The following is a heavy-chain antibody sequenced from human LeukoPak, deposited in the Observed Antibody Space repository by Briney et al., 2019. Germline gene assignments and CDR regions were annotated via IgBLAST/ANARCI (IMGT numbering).Heavy chain of an antibody. V-gene: IGHV1-69*04. CDR1: GGTFSSYA. CDR3: ARDQDDGDLGDWFDP. CDR2: IIPILGIA. J-gene: IGHJ5*02. D-gene: IGHD4-17*01. Sequence: ASVKVSCKASGGTFSSYAISWVRQAPGQGLEWMGRIIPILGIANYAQKFQGRVTITADKSTSTAYMELSSLRSEDTAVYYCARDQDDGDLGDWFDPWGQGTLVTVSS.